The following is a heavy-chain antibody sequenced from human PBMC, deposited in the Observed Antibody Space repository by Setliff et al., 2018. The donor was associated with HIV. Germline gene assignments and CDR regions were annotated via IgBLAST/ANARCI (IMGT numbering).Heavy chain of an antibody. CDR1: GYTFSSYA. D-gene: IGHD2-15*01. Sequence: ASVKVSCKASGYTFSSYAISWVRQAPGQGLEWMGWISAYNGNTNYAQKLQGRVTMTTDTSTSTAYMELRSLRSDDTAVYYCARDTGYYSRGGPVDYWGQGTLVTVSS. J-gene: IGHJ4*02. CDR2: ISAYNGNT. CDR3: ARDTGYYSRGGPVDY. V-gene: IGHV1-18*01.